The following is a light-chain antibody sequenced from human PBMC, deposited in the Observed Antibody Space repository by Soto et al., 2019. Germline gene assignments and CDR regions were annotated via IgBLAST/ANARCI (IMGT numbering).Light chain of an antibody. CDR1: SSDVGSYNL. J-gene: IGLJ2*01. CDR2: EVS. V-gene: IGLV2-23*02. Sequence: QSALTQPASVSGSPGQSITISCTGTSSDVGSYNLVSWYQQHPGKAPKLMIYEVSKRPSGVSNRFSSSKSGNTASLTISGLQAEDEADYYCCSYAGSSTHVVFGGGTKLTVL. CDR3: CSYAGSSTHVV.